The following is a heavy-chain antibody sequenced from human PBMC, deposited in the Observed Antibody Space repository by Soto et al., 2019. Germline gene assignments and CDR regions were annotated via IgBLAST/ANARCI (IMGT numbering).Heavy chain of an antibody. CDR3: AREDILGVRSFDY. CDR1: GFTFSGYS. D-gene: IGHD3-9*01. J-gene: IGHJ4*02. CDR2: ISSGSKTI. V-gene: IGHV3-48*02. Sequence: GGSLRLSCAASGFTFSGYSVNWVRQAPGKGLEWVSYISSGSKTIYYAESVKGRFTVSRDNARNSQYLQMNSLRDEDTAVYYCAREDILGVRSFDYWGKGTLVTVSS.